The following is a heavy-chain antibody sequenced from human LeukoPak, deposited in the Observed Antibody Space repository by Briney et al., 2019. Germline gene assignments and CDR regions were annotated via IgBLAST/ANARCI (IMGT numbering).Heavy chain of an antibody. D-gene: IGHD3-22*01. Sequence: PSETLSLTCTVSSFSISSGYYWGWIRQPPGKGLEWIGSIYYSGSTYYNPSLKSRVTISVDTSKNQFSLKLSSVTAADTAVYYCARQSGITMIVVVIHDAFDIWGQGTMVTVSS. CDR1: SFSISSGYY. J-gene: IGHJ3*02. CDR2: IYYSGST. CDR3: ARQSGITMIVVVIHDAFDI. V-gene: IGHV4-38-2*02.